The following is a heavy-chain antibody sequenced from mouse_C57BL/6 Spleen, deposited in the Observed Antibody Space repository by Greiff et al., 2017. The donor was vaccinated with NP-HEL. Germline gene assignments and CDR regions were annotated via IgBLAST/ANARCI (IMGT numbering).Heavy chain of an antibody. J-gene: IGHJ2*01. V-gene: IGHV1-80*01. CDR3: ARPSTMITTGPLYFDY. CDR1: GYAFSSYW. CDR2: IYPGDGDT. D-gene: IGHD2-4*01. Sequence: QVQLQQSGAELVKPGASVKISCKASGYAFSSYWMNWVKQRPGKGLEWIGQIYPGDGDTNYNGKFKGKATLTADKSSSTAYMQLSSLTSEDSAVYFCARPSTMITTGPLYFDYWGQGTTLTVSS.